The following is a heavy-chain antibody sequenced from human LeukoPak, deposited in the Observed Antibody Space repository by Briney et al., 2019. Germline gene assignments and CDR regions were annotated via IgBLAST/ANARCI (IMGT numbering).Heavy chain of an antibody. V-gene: IGHV1-2*02. CDR3: ARYIVATSDYFDY. CDR2: INPNSGGT. CDR1: GYTFTDYY. Sequence: ASVKVSCKASGYTFTDYYMHWVRQAPGQGLEWMGWINPNSGGTNYAQNFQGRVTMTRDTSISTAYMELSRPRSDDTAMYYCARYIVATSDYFDYWGQGTVVTVSS. J-gene: IGHJ4*02. D-gene: IGHD5-12*01.